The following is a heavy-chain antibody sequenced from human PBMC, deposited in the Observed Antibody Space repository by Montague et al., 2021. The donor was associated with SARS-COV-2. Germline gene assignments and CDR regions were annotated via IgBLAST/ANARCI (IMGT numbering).Heavy chain of an antibody. D-gene: IGHD1-1*01. CDR2: VHYTGST. J-gene: IGHJ4*02. Sequence: SKTLSPTCEVSGGSIRSYYWSWIRQSPGKGLEWIGYVHYTGSTKYNPSLKTRVTLSLDTPKNHFSLRLNSVTAADTAVYYCARAQNICFIANCVNYFDLWGLGALVSVSS. V-gene: IGHV4-59*01. CDR3: ARAQNICFIANCVNYFDL. CDR1: GGSIRSYY.